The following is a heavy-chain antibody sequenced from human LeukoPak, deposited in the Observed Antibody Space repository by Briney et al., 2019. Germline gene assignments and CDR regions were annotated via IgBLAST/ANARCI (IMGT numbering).Heavy chain of an antibody. J-gene: IGHJ4*02. V-gene: IGHV4-39*07. D-gene: IGHD6-19*01. CDR3: ARDQGRWLVRTFDY. CDR1: DGSISSSSYY. Sequence: SETLSLTCTVSDGSISSSSYYWGWIRQPPGKGLEWIGNIYYSGSTYYNPSLKSRVTISVDTSKNQFSLKLSSVTAADTAVYYRARDQGRWLVRTFDYWGQGTLVTVSS. CDR2: IYYSGST.